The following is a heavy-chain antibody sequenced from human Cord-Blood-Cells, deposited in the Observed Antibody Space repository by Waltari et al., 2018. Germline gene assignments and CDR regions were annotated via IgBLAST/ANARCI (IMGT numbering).Heavy chain of an antibody. CDR3: ARDRDWNDFDY. CDR1: GYTFTAYY. J-gene: IGHJ4*02. Sequence: QVQLVQSGAEGKKPRASVQVSCKASGYTFTAYYMHWGRQAPGQGLEWMGWINPNSGGTNYAQKLQGRVTMTRDTSISTAYMELSRLRSDDTAVYYCARDRDWNDFDYWGQGTLVTVSS. V-gene: IGHV1-2*02. CDR2: INPNSGGT. D-gene: IGHD1-1*01.